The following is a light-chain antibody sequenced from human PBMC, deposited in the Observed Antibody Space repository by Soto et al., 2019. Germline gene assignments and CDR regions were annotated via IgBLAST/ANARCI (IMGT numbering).Light chain of an antibody. CDR2: GVF. Sequence: ETVLTQSPGTVSLSPGERATLSCTTSQSVRSNYVAWYQQKPGQAPRLLIYGVFSRAAGIPNRFSGSGSGTDFTLTISGLKPDDSAVYKCQHSDGAPPTFGPGAKLES. V-gene: IGKV3-20*01. J-gene: IGKJ2*01. CDR3: QHSDGAPPT. CDR1: QSVRSNY.